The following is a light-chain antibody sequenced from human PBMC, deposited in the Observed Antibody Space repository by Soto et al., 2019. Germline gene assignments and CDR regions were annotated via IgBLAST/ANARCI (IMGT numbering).Light chain of an antibody. J-gene: IGKJ1*01. Sequence: EIVLTQSPGTLSLYPGERATLSCRASQSVSNNYLAWYQQKPGQAPRLLIYGASNRATGIPDRFSGSGSGTDFTLTISRLEPEDFAVYYCQQYGISGTFGQGTKVDIK. V-gene: IGKV3-20*01. CDR2: GAS. CDR1: QSVSNNY. CDR3: QQYGISGT.